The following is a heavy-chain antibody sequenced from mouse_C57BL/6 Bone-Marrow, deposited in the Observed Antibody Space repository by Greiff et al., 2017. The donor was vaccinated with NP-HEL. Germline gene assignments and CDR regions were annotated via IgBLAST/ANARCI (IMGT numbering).Heavy chain of an antibody. D-gene: IGHD1-1*01. CDR1: GYAFSSYW. V-gene: IGHV1-80*01. CDR3: ARPYGSSFWYFDV. J-gene: IGHJ1*03. CDR2: IYPGDGDT. Sequence: QVQLQQSGAELVKPGASVKISCKASGYAFSSYWMNWVKQRPGKGLEWIGQIYPGDGDTNYNGKFKGKATLTADKSSSTAYMQLSSLTSEDSAVYCCARPYGSSFWYFDVWGTGTTVTVSS.